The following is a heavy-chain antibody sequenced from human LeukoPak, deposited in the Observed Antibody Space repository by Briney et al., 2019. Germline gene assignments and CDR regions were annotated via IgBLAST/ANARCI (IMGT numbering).Heavy chain of an antibody. CDR3: ARGGRGS. J-gene: IGHJ4*02. CDR2: INWNGDST. CDR1: GFNFDEYG. D-gene: IGHD5-12*01. V-gene: IGHV3-20*04. Sequence: PGGSLRLSCAASGFNFDEYGMIWVRQGLGKGLEWVSGINWNGDSTGYADSVKGRFTISRDNAKNSLYLQMNSLSAEDTALYYCARGGRGSWGQGTPVTVSS.